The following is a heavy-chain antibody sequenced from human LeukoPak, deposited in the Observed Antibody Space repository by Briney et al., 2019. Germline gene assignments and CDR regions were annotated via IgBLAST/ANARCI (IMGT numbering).Heavy chain of an antibody. J-gene: IGHJ4*02. CDR3: ARERYISGWYSFDY. CDR1: GYTFTGYY. D-gene: IGHD6-19*01. CDR2: INPNSGVT. Sequence: ASVKVSCKASGYTFTGYYMHWVRQAPGQGLEWMGWINPNSGVTYYAQKFQGRVSMTRDTSTSTVYMELSSLRSEDTAVYYCARERYISGWYSFDYWGQGTLVTVSS. V-gene: IGHV1-2*02.